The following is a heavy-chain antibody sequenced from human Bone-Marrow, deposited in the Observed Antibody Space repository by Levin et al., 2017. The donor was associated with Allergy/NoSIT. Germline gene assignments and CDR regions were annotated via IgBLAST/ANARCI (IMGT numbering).Heavy chain of an antibody. CDR3: ARDSGMTGTTEY. CDR2: ITSSSNNI. Sequence: GSLRLSCSASGFIFSEYSMNWVRQAPGKGLEWISFITSSSNNINYADSVKGRFIISRDNAKKSLYLQMNSLKAEDTAVYYCARDSGMTGTTEYWGQGTLVTVSS. CDR1: GFIFSEYS. V-gene: IGHV3-48*01. J-gene: IGHJ4*02. D-gene: IGHD1-20*01.